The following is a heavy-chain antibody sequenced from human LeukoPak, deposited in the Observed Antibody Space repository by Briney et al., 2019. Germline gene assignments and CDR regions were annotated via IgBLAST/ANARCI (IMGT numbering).Heavy chain of an antibody. J-gene: IGHJ3*02. CDR3: ASLFNSGSYIYAFDI. D-gene: IGHD1-26*01. CDR1: GGSISSYY. CDR2: IYYSGST. V-gene: IGHV4-59*01. Sequence: PSETLSLTCTVSGGSISSYYWSWIRQPPGKGLEWIGYIYYSGSTNYNPSLKSRVTISVDTSKNQFSLKLSSVTAADTAVYYCASLFNSGSYIYAFDIWGQGTMVTVSS.